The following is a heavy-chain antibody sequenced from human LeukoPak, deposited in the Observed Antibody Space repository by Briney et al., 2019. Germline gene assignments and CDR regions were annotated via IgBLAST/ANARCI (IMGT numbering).Heavy chain of an antibody. CDR2: MCGTASCT. V-gene: IGHV3-23*01. CDR1: GFTFYMYA. D-gene: IGHD3-22*01. Sequence: PGGSLRLSCQSSGFTFYMYAMSWVRQAPGKGLESVASMCGTASCTLYPDFVEGRLTISRDISKHVLYVRMNSLTAEDTAIYYCAKYRPNFHENSGHYYRRDGDSWGQGTLVTVSS. J-gene: IGHJ5*01. CDR3: AKYRPNFHENSGHYYRRDGDS.